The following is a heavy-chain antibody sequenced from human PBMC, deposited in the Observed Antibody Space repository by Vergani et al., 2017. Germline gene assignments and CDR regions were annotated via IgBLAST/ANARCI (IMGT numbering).Heavy chain of an antibody. J-gene: IGHJ4*02. CDR1: GGSFSGYY. D-gene: IGHD5-18*01. Sequence: QVQLQQWGAGLLKPSETLSLTCAVYGGSFSGYYWSWIRQPPGKGLEWIGEINHSGSTNYNPSLKSRVTISVDTSKNQFSLKLSSVTAADTAVYYCARAPIRGYSYGGWEALDYWSQGTLVTVSS. CDR3: ARAPIRGYSYGGWEALDY. CDR2: INHSGST. V-gene: IGHV4-34*01.